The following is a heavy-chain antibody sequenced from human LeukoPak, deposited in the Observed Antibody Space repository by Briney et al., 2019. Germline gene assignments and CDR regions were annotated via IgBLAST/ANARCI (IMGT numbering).Heavy chain of an antibody. CDR3: ARETTVAAIDY. J-gene: IGHJ4*02. CDR2: ISSSGSTI. Sequence: GGSLRLSCAASGFTFSGYYMSWIRQAPGKGLEWVSYISSSGSTIYYADSVKGRFTISRDNAKNSLYLQMNSLRAEDTAVYYCARETTVAAIDYWGQGTLVTVSS. V-gene: IGHV3-11*01. D-gene: IGHD6-19*01. CDR1: GFTFSGYY.